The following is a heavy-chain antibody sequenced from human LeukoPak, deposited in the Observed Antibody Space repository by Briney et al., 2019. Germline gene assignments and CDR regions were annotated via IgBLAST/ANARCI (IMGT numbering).Heavy chain of an antibody. CDR3: ARVAGRWLHHRIGDAFDI. V-gene: IGHV1-2*02. D-gene: IGHD5-24*01. Sequence: ASVKVSCKASGYTFTGYYMHWVRQAPGQGLEWMGWINPNSGGTNYAQKFHGRVTMTRDTSMSTAYMELSRLRSDDTAVYYCARVAGRWLHHRIGDAFDIWGQGTMVTVSS. J-gene: IGHJ3*02. CDR1: GYTFTGYY. CDR2: INPNSGGT.